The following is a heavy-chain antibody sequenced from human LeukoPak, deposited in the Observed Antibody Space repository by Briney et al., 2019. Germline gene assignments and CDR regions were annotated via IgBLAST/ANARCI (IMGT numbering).Heavy chain of an antibody. CDR1: GFTFSSYW. CDR2: IKQDGSEK. J-gene: IGHJ4*02. D-gene: IGHD3-9*01. V-gene: IGHV3-7*03. Sequence: GGSLRLSCAASGFTFSSYWMSWARQAPGKGLEWVANIKQDGSEKYYVDSVKGRFTISRDNAKNSLYLQMNSLRAEDTAVYYCAREGRAYDILTGYYKWEYYFDYWGQGTLVTVSS. CDR3: AREGRAYDILTGYYKWEYYFDY.